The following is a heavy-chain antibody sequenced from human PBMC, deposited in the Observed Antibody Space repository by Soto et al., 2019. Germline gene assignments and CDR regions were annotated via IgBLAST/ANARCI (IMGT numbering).Heavy chain of an antibody. J-gene: IGHJ5*02. CDR3: SKWDGYGDL. D-gene: IGHD5-12*01. CDR2: ISGGGDST. V-gene: IGHV3-23*01. Sequence: EVQLLESGGGLVQPGGSLRLSCAASGFTFSTNSMTWVRQAPGKGLEWVCGISGGGDSTHYADSVKGRFTISRDNSKNMVYLQMNSLTADDTAVYFCSKWDGYGDLWGQGTLVTVSS. CDR1: GFTFSTNS.